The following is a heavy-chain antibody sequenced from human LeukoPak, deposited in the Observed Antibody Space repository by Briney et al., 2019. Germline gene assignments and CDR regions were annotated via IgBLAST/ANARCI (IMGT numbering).Heavy chain of an antibody. D-gene: IGHD4-11*01. CDR2: INTAGST. J-gene: IGHJ3*01. CDR1: GLTFSNVW. Sequence: GGSLRLSCEVSGLTFSNVWMHWVRQTPGQGLVWVCRINTAGSTVYADPVKGRFTISRDNAKNMVYLQVNSLRTEDTAVYYCASFRDTDYWGRGTMVTVSS. V-gene: IGHV3-74*01. CDR3: ASFRDTDY.